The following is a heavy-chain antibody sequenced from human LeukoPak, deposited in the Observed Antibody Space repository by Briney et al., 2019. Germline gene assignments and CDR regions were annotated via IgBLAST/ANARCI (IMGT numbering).Heavy chain of an antibody. Sequence: SETLSLTCTVSGGSISSYYWSWIRQPPGKGLEWIGYIYYSGSTNYNPSLKSRVTISVDTSKNQLSLKLSSVTAADTAVYYCARGPAAMRVFDYWGQGTLVTVSS. CDR3: ARGPAAMRVFDY. CDR2: IYYSGST. D-gene: IGHD2-2*01. CDR1: GGSISSYY. V-gene: IGHV4-59*01. J-gene: IGHJ4*02.